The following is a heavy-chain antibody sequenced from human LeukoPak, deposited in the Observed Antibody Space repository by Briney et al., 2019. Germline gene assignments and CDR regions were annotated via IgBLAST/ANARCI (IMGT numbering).Heavy chain of an antibody. Sequence: GESLKISCKGSGYSFTSYWIGWVRHMPGKGLEWMGIIYPGDSDTRYSPSFQGQVTISADKSISTAYLQWSSLKAADTAVYHCARGPWFGEFLPYNWFDPWGQGTLVTVSS. CDR1: GYSFTSYW. V-gene: IGHV5-51*01. J-gene: IGHJ5*02. D-gene: IGHD3-10*01. CDR3: ARGPWFGEFLPYNWFDP. CDR2: IYPGDSDT.